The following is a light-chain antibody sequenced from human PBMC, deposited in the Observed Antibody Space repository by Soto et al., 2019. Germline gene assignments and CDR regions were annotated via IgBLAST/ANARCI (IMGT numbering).Light chain of an antibody. V-gene: IGKV3D-20*02. CDR3: QQRISWPPYT. CDR2: AAS. CDR1: QTVSSTY. J-gene: IGKJ2*01. Sequence: EIVLTPSPGTLSLSPGERATLSCRASQTVSSTYLAWYQQKFGQAPRLLIYAASSRATGIPDRFSGSGSGTDFTLTISRLETEDFAIYYCQQRISWPPYTFGQGTKVDIK.